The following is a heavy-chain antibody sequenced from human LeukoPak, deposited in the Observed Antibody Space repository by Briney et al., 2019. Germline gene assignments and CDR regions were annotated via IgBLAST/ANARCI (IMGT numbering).Heavy chain of an antibody. D-gene: IGHD5-18*01. V-gene: IGHV3-7*01. Sequence: GGSLRLSCAASGFIFSNFWMSWVRQAPGKGLEWVANIREDGSEAYYVDFVKGRFTISRDNDKNSLHLQMNSLRVEDTAVYYCARVLYFRENSYAGPFDQWGQGTLVTVSS. CDR1: GFIFSNFW. CDR2: IREDGSEA. CDR3: ARVLYFRENSYAGPFDQ. J-gene: IGHJ4*02.